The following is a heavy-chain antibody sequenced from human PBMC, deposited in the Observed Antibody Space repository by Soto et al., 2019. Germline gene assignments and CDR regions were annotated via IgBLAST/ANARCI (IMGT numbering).Heavy chain of an antibody. CDR1: GFTFSSCA. CDR3: AKRSGPYYYYAMDV. V-gene: IGHV3-23*01. CDR2: VTGGSGSI. Sequence: GGSLRLSCAASGFTFSSCAMSWVRQAPGKGLEWVSTVTGGSGSIYYADSVKGRFTISRDNSKNTLYLQMNSLRAEDTAVYYCAKRSGPYYYYAMDVWGQGTTVTVSS. J-gene: IGHJ6*02.